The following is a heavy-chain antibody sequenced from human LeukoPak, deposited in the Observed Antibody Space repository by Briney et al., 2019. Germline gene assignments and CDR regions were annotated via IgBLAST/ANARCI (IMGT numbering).Heavy chain of an antibody. V-gene: IGHV3-21*01. J-gene: IGHJ3*02. D-gene: IGHD2-15*01. CDR1: GFTFSSYS. Sequence: NPGRSLRLSCAASGFTFSSYSMNWVRQAPGKGLELVSSISSSSSYIYYADSVKGRFTISRDNAKNSLYLQMNSLRAEDTAVYYCASDGGTDAFDIWGQGTMVTVSS. CDR2: ISSSSSYI. CDR3: ASDGGTDAFDI.